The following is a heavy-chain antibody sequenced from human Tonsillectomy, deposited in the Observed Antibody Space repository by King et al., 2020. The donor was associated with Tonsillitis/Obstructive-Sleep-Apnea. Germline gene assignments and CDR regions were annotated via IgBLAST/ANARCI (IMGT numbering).Heavy chain of an antibody. D-gene: IGHD3-10*01. Sequence: VQLVESGGGVVQPGRSLRLSCAASGFKFSSYAMNWVRQAPGQGLEWVAVMSHDGSKKYYADSVKGRFTISRDNSKNTLYLQMNSLRVEDTAVYYCASSWGLRGALDYWGQGILVTVSS. J-gene: IGHJ4*02. CDR1: GFKFSSYA. CDR3: ASSWGLRGALDY. V-gene: IGHV3-30*04. CDR2: MSHDGSKK.